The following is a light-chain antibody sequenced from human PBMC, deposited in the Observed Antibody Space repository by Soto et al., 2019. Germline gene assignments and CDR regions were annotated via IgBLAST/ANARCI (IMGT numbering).Light chain of an antibody. CDR3: QQSYNTPT. J-gene: IGKJ1*01. CDR2: AAS. CDR1: QSISSY. Sequence: DIQMTQSPSSLSASVGDRVTITCRASQSISSYLNWYQQKPGKAPKLLIHAASSLQSGVPSRFSGSGSGADFTLTISSLQPEDFATYYCQQSYNTPTFGQGTKVEIK. V-gene: IGKV1-39*01.